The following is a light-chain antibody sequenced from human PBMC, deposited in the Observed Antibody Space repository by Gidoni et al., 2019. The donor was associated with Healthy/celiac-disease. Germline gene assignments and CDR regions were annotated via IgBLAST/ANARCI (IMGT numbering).Light chain of an antibody. CDR3: SSYTRSSTLV. Sequence: QSALTQPASVSGSPGQSITISCTGTSSDVGGYNYVSWYQQLPGKAPKLMIYEVRNRPSGFSNRFSGSKSGNTASLTISGLQAEDEADYYCSSYTRSSTLVFGGGTKLTVL. CDR2: EVR. CDR1: SSDVGGYNY. V-gene: IGLV2-14*01. J-gene: IGLJ3*02.